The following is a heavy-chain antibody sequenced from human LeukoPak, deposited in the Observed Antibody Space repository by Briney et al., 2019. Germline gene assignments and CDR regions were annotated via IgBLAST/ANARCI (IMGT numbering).Heavy chain of an antibody. CDR3: ARGIAAAGSY. CDR2: IRQDGSDK. J-gene: IGHJ4*02. CDR1: GFTLSSYW. D-gene: IGHD6-13*01. V-gene: IGHV3-7*03. Sequence: GGSLRLSCVASGFTLSSYWVTWVRQAPGKGLEWVAYIRQDGSDKYYMDSVKGRFTISRDNAKNSVYLQMNSLRVEDTAVYYCARGIAAAGSYWGQGTLVTVSS.